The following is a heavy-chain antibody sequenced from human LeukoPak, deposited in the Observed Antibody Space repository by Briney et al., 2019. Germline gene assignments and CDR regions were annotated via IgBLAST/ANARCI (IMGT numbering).Heavy chain of an antibody. D-gene: IGHD6-13*01. CDR3: AKEGAAVGTYFFDH. CDR1: GFSFSNYA. J-gene: IGHJ4*02. Sequence: GWSLRLSCAASGFSFSNYAMSWVRQAPGKGMEWVSGIIASGDTSYSPASVTGRFTLSRDNSKNTLYLQMNSLIAEGTAIYYCAKEGAAVGTYFFDHWGQGTLVTVSS. V-gene: IGHV3-23*01. CDR2: IIASGDTS.